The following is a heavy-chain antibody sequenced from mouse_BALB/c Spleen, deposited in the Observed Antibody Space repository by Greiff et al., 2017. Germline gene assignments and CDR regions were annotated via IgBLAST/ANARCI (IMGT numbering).Heavy chain of an antibody. CDR3: AAVVATGFDY. CDR1: GFNIKDTY. Sequence: VQLQQSGAELVKPGASVKLSCTASGFNIKDTYMHWVKQRPEQGLEWIGRIDPANGNTKYDPKFQGKATITADTSSNTAYLQFSSLTSEDTAVYYCAAVVATGFDYWGQGTTLTVSS. J-gene: IGHJ2*01. V-gene: IGHV14-3*02. CDR2: IDPANGNT. D-gene: IGHD1-1*01.